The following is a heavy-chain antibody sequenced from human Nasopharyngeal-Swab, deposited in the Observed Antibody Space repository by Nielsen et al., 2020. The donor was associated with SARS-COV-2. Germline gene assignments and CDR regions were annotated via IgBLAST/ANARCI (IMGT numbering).Heavy chain of an antibody. Sequence: ASVKVSCKASGYTFTSYGISWVRQAPGQGLEWMGWISAYNGNTNYAQKLQGRVTMTTDTSTSTAYMELRSLRSDDTAVYYCARAGYDYVWGAMLSAPHYGMDVWGQGTTVTVSS. J-gene: IGHJ6*02. V-gene: IGHV1-18*01. CDR3: ARAGYDYVWGAMLSAPHYGMDV. CDR1: GYTFTSYG. CDR2: ISAYNGNT. D-gene: IGHD3-16*01.